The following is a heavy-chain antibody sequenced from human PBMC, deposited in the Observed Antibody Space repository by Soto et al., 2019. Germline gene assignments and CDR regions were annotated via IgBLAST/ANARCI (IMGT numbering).Heavy chain of an antibody. V-gene: IGHV1-69*01. J-gene: IGHJ4*02. D-gene: IGHD2-21*02. CDR3: ARVAHCGGDCSLFDY. Sequence: QVQLVQSGAEVKKPGSSVNVSCKASGGTFSSYAISWVRQAPGQGLEWMGGIIPIFGTANYAQKFQGRVTITADESTSTAYMELSSLRSEDTAVYYCARVAHCGGDCSLFDYWGQGTLVTVSS. CDR1: GGTFSSYA. CDR2: IIPIFGTA.